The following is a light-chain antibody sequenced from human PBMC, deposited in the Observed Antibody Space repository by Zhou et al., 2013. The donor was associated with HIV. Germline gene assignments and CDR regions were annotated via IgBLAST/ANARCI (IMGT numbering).Light chain of an antibody. CDR3: QQCDGYSV. CDR2: SAS. J-gene: IGKJ1*01. Sequence: DIQLTQSPSFLSASVGDRVTITCRTSQDISNYLAWYQQKPGKAPKLLIYSASTLQSGVPSRFSGSGSGTEFTLTISSLQPDDFATYYCQQCDGYSVFGQGTKVEVK. CDR1: QDISNY. V-gene: IGKV1-9*01.